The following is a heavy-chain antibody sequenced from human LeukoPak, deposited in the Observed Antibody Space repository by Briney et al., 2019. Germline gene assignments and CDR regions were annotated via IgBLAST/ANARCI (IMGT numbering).Heavy chain of an antibody. D-gene: IGHD1-26*01. CDR1: GFTLSSYA. J-gene: IGHJ5*02. V-gene: IGHV3-23*01. Sequence: GGSLRLSCAASGFTLSSYAMSWVRQAPGKGLEWVSAISGSGGSTYYADSVKGRFTISRDTSKNTLCLQMNSLRAEDTAVYYCAKGRYSGSYYNWFDPWGQGTLVTVSS. CDR2: ISGSGGST. CDR3: AKGRYSGSYYNWFDP.